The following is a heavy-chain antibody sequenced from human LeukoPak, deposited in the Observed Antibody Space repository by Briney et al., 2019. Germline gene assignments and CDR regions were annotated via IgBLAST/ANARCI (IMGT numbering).Heavy chain of an antibody. V-gene: IGHV2-5*02. D-gene: IGHD1-26*01. CDR2: IYWDDDK. CDR3: AHRDDGLLADY. J-gene: IGHJ4*02. Sequence: SGPTLVNPTQPLTLTCTFSGFSLSTSGVGVSWIRQPPVKALEWLALIYWDDDKRYSPSLKSRLTITKDTSKNQVVLTMTNMDPVDTATYYCAHRDDGLLADYWGQGTLVTVSS. CDR1: GFSLSTSGVG.